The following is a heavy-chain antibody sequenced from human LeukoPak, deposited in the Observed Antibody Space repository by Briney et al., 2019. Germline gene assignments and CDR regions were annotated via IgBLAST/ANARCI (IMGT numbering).Heavy chain of an antibody. J-gene: IGHJ4*02. V-gene: IGHV3-7*01. CDR1: GFTFSRAW. Sequence: GGSLRLSCAASGFTFSRAWMSWVRQAPGKGLEWVANIKEDGSEDYYADSVKGRFAISKDNAKNSLYLQMNNLRAEDTAMYYCARDADGYEDRGQGTLVIVSS. D-gene: IGHD5-24*01. CDR3: ARDADGYED. CDR2: IKEDGSED.